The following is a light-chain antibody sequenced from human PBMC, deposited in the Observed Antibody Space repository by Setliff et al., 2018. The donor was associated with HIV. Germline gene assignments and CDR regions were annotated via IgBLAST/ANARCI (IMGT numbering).Light chain of an antibody. CDR3: SSYTGGSTYV. Sequence: QSVLTQPASVSGSPGQSITISCTGTSSDVGGFNYVSWYQQHPGKAPKLMIYDVSNRPSGASNRFSGSKSGNTASLTISGLQAEDEADYYCSSYTGGSTYVFGTGTKVTVL. CDR1: SSDVGGFNY. CDR2: DVS. J-gene: IGLJ1*01. V-gene: IGLV2-14*03.